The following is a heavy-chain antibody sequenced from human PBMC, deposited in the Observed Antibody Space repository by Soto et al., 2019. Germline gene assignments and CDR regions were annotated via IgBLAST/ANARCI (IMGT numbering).Heavy chain of an antibody. CDR3: ARPTGIAVAVPFDY. CDR2: IIPIFGTA. V-gene: IGHV1-69*13. CDR1: GATIRSYA. J-gene: IGHJ4*02. D-gene: IGHD6-19*01. Sequence: GPSEKVSCKASGATIRSYAIHWVRQAPGQGLEWMGGIIPIFGTANYAQKFQGRVTITADESTSTAYMELSSLRSEDTAVYYCARPTGIAVAVPFDYWGQGPLVTVSS.